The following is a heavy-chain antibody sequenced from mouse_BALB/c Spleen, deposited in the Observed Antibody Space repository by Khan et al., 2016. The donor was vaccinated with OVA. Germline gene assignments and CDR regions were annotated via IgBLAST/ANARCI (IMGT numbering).Heavy chain of an antibody. J-gene: IGHJ4*01. D-gene: IGHD2-14*01. CDR3: ARAYYRYDGYYAMDY. CDR2: IWGGGGT. CDR1: GFSLSRYN. V-gene: IGHV2-6-4*01. Sequence: QVQLQQPGPGLVAPSQSLSITCTVSGFSLSRYNIHWVRQPPGKGLEWLGMIWGGGGTDYNSTLKSRLSISKDNSKSQVFLKMNSLQTDDTAMYYCARAYYRYDGYYAMDYWGQGNSVTVSA.